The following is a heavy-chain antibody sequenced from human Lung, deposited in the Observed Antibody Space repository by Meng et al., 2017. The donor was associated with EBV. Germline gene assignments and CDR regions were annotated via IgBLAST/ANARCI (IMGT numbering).Heavy chain of an antibody. D-gene: IGHD3-22*01. V-gene: IGHV7-4-1*02. CDR2: INTNTGNP. Sequence: VQLWRVWAEWKKPGASLEVSCKAAGDTVSCYDENWRRQAPGKGLEWMGWINTNTGNPTYAQGFTGRFVFSLDTSVSTSYLQISSLKAEDTAVYYCARGDYYDSSGLDYWGQGTLVTVSS. J-gene: IGHJ4*02. CDR1: GDTVSCYD. CDR3: ARGDYYDSSGLDY.